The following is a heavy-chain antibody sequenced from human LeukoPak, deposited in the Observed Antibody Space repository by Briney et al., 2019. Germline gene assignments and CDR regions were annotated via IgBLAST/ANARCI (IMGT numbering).Heavy chain of an antibody. D-gene: IGHD3-22*01. Sequence: ASVKVSCKASGYTFTNYAMHWVRQAPGQGLEWMGWINPNSGGTNYAQKFQGRVTMTRDTSISTAYMELSRLRSDDTAVYYCARAYSSGYYFRVEDAFDIWGQGTMVTVSS. J-gene: IGHJ3*02. V-gene: IGHV1-2*02. CDR2: INPNSGGT. CDR3: ARAYSSGYYFRVEDAFDI. CDR1: GYTFTNYA.